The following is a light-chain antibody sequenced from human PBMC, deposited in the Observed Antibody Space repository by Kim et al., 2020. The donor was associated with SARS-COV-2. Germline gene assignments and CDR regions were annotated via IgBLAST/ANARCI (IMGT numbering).Light chain of an antibody. CDR1: QSLNINN. V-gene: IGKV3-20*01. CDR3: QQYAYSPIT. CDR2: GVS. J-gene: IGKJ5*01. Sequence: EVVLTQSPGTLSLSPGVRATLSCRASQSLNINNLAWYRHKPGQAPRLLIYGVSRRATGIPDRFSGSGSGTDFTLTISRLEPEGFAVYYCQQYAYSPITFGQGTRLEIK.